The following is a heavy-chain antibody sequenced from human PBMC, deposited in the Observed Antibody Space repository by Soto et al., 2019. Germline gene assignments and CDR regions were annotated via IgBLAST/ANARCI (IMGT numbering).Heavy chain of an antibody. J-gene: IGHJ4*02. D-gene: IGHD5-18*01. Sequence: SETLSLTCTVSGGSIISDDYYWTWMRQSPGRGLEWIGHIHYSGSTEYNPSLKSRLTISVDTSKNQFSLKLSSVTAADTAVYYCATDAYSYFASWGQGTQVTVSS. V-gene: IGHV4-61*08. CDR2: IHYSGST. CDR3: ATDAYSYFAS. CDR1: GGSIISDDYY.